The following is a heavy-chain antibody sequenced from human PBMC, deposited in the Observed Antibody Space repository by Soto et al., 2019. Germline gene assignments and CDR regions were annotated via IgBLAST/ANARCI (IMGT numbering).Heavy chain of an antibody. J-gene: IGHJ5*02. CDR2: INHSGST. V-gene: IGHV4-34*01. CDR3: ARGFRLGWFGELPGWLDP. Sequence: SETLSLTCAVYGGSFSGYYWSWIRQPPGKGLEWIGEINHSGSTNYNPSLKSRVTISVATSKNHFSLKLSSVTAADTAVYYCARGFRLGWFGELPGWLDPWGQGSLVTVSS. CDR1: GGSFSGYY. D-gene: IGHD3-10*01.